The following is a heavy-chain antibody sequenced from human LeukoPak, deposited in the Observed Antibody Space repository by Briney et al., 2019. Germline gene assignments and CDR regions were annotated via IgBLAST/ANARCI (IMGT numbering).Heavy chain of an antibody. CDR1: GCTFTSYG. CDR2: IRAYNGNT. D-gene: IGHD3-10*01. Sequence: ASVKVSCMASGCTFTSYGISWVRQAPGQGLDGMGWIRAYNGNTNYAQKLQGRVTMTTDTSTSTAYMELRSLRSDDTAVYYCARDLIPYYYGSGSYFDYWGQGTLVTVSS. J-gene: IGHJ4*02. CDR3: ARDLIPYYYGSGSYFDY. V-gene: IGHV1-18*04.